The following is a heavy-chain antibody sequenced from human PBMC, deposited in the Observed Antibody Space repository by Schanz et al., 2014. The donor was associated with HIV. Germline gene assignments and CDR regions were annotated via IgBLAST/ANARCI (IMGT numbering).Heavy chain of an antibody. V-gene: IGHV1-8*01. CDR2: MNPKSGNS. Sequence: QVQLVQSVAEVMKPGAPVKVSCKASGYTFINHDINWVRQAPGQGLEWMGWMNPKSGNSGSAQQFQGRVTMTRNISINTAYMELSSLRSEDTAVYYCARGGRSTTGRVHDYWGQGTLVTVSS. D-gene: IGHD1-1*01. CDR3: ARGGRSTTGRVHDY. J-gene: IGHJ4*02. CDR1: GYTFINHD.